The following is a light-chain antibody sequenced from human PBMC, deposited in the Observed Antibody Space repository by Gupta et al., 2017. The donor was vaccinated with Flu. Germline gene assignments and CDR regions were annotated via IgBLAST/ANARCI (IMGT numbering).Light chain of an antibody. J-gene: IGKJ1*01. V-gene: IGKV1-16*02. CDR2: AAS. CDR1: QDISNY. CDR3: QQYNRSPTT. Sequence: DVQMTQSPSSLSASVGDRVTITCRASQDISNYLVWLQQKPGKAPKSLIYAASKLQSGVPSKFSGSGSGTEFTLTISSRQPEDFGTYYCQQYNRSPTTFGQGTKVEIK.